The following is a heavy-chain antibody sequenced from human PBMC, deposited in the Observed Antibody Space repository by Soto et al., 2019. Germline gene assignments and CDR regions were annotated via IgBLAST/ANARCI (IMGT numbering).Heavy chain of an antibody. V-gene: IGHV3-74*01. D-gene: IGHD4-17*01. J-gene: IGHJ3*02. Sequence: EVQLVESGGGLVQPGGSLRLSCAASGFTFSSYWMHWVRQAPGKGLVWVSRINSDGSSTSYADSVKGRFTISRDNAKNTLYLQMNSLRAEDTAVYYCASGGMDYGDYRGDAFDIWGQGTMVTXSS. CDR2: INSDGSST. CDR3: ASGGMDYGDYRGDAFDI. CDR1: GFTFSSYW.